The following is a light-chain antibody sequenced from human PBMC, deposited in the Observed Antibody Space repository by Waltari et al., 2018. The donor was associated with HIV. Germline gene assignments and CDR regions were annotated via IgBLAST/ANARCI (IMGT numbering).Light chain of an antibody. CDR3: ATWDGSLGGFYV. CDR1: TSNVGSKF. J-gene: IGLJ1*01. V-gene: IGLV1-47*01. CDR2: RDN. Sequence: QSVLTTPPSASGTPGPRVTVSCSGTTSNVGSKFVSWYQHLPGTAPKLLIYRDNRRPSGVPDRFSGSKSGASASLAISGLRSEDEGDYYCATWDGSLGGFYVFGAGTKVTVL.